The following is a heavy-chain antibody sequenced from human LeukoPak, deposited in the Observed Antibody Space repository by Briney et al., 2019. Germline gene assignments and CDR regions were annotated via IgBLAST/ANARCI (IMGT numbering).Heavy chain of an antibody. J-gene: IGHJ4*02. Sequence: PSETLSLTCAVYGGSFSGYYWSWIRQPPGKGLEWIGEINHSGSTNYNPSLKSRVTISVDTSKNQFSLKLSSVTAADTAVYYCARAHYYGSGSYPFDYWGQGTLVTVSS. CDR1: GGSFSGYY. V-gene: IGHV4-34*01. CDR3: ARAHYYGSGSYPFDY. D-gene: IGHD3-10*01. CDR2: INHSGST.